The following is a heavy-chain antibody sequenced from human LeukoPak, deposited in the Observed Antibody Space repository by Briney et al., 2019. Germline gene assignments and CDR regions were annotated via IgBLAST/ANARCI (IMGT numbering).Heavy chain of an antibody. CDR3: ARSTGWYAFT. J-gene: IGHJ4*02. CDR2: IYTSGTT. V-gene: IGHV4-4*07. D-gene: IGHD6-19*01. Sequence: SETLSLTCTVSGGSISSYYWSWIRQPAGKGLEWIGRIYTSGTTNYNPSLKSRVAISVDRSRSQFSLRLRSVTAAGTAVYYCARSTGWYAFTWGQGILVTVSS. CDR1: GGSISSYY.